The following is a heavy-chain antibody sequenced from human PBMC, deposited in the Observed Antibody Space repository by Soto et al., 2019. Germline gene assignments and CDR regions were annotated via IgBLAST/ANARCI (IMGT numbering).Heavy chain of an antibody. D-gene: IGHD3-22*01. J-gene: IGHJ4*02. Sequence: KPSETLSLTCSVSGGSISDYYWSWVRHTPGKGLEWIGYIYYGWNTNYNPSLKSRVTISVDTSKNQFSLKLISVTAADTAVYYCARDREYYESSGLYFDYWGQGTLVTVSS. V-gene: IGHV4-59*01. CDR3: ARDREYYESSGLYFDY. CDR2: IYYGWNT. CDR1: GGSISDYY.